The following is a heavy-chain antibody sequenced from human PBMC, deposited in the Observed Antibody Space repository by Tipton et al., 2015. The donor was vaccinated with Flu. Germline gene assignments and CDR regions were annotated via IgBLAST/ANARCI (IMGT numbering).Heavy chain of an antibody. V-gene: IGHV4-59*04. CDR1: GGSISSYY. J-gene: IGHJ4*02. D-gene: IGHD1-14*01. CDR3: ATLGSRNDY. CDR2: IYHSGST. Sequence: TLSLTCTVSGGSISSYYWSWIRQPPGKGLEWIGSIYHSGSTYYNPSLKSRVTISVDTSKNQFSLKLSSVTAADTAVYYCATLGSRNDYWGQGTLVTVSS.